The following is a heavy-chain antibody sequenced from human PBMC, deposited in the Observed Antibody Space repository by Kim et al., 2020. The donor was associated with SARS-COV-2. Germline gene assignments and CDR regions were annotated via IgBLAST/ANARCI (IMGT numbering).Heavy chain of an antibody. CDR1: GFTFDDYA. CDR2: ISWNSGSI. Sequence: GVSLRLSCAASGFTFDDYAMHWVRQAPGKGLEWVSGISWNSGSIGYADSVKGRFTISRDNAKNSLYLQMNSLRAEDTALYYCAKDIGRYYYYGMDVWGQGTTVTVSS. V-gene: IGHV3-9*01. CDR3: AKDIGRYYYYGMDV. J-gene: IGHJ6*02.